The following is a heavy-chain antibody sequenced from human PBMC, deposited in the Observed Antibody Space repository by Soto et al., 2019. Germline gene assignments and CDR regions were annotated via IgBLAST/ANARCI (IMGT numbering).Heavy chain of an antibody. D-gene: IGHD5-12*01. V-gene: IGHV3-74*01. J-gene: IGHJ6*02. CDR1: GFTFSSYW. Sequence: EVQLVESGGGLVQPGGSLRLSCAASGFTFSSYWMHWVRQAPGKGLVWVSRINSDGSSTSYADSVKGRFTISRDNAKNTLYLQMNSLRAEDTAVYYCARGGYGDYYYGMDVWGQGTTVTVSS. CDR2: INSDGSST. CDR3: ARGGYGDYYYGMDV.